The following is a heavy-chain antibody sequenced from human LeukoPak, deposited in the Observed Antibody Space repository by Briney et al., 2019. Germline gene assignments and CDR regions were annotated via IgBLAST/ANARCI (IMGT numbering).Heavy chain of an antibody. V-gene: IGHV4-61*02. CDR2: IYTSGST. Sequence: PSETLSLTCTVSGGAISRGSVNWSWIRQPAGKGLEWIGRIYTSGSTNYNPSLKSRVTISVDTSKNQFSLKLSSVTAADTAVYYCARYSGSNTDFDYWGQGTLVTVSS. CDR1: GGAISRGSVN. CDR3: ARYSGSNTDFDY. J-gene: IGHJ4*02. D-gene: IGHD1-26*01.